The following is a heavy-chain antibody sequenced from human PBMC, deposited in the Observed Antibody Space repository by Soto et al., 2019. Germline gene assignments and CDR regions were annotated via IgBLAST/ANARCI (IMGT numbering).Heavy chain of an antibody. J-gene: IGHJ6*02. CDR1: GFTFRNYA. CDR3: ARGDREDIAVVIGVRPGEYGVDV. CDR2: IPYDGGNK. V-gene: IGHV3-30-3*01. Sequence: QVQLVESGGGVVQPGRSLRLSCAASGFTFRNYAMHWVRQAPGKGLEGVAVIPYDGGNKFYRDYVKGRFTISRDNSKNTLYLQINSLRYEDTAVYYCARGDREDIAVVIGVRPGEYGVDVWGQGTTVTVSS. D-gene: IGHD2-15*01.